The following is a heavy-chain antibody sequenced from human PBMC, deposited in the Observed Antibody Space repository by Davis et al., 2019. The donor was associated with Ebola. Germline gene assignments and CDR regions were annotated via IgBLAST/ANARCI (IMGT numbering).Heavy chain of an antibody. Sequence: PGGSLRLSCAASGFTFSSYWMHWVRQAPGKGLVWVSRINSDGSSTSYADSVKGRFTISRDNAKNSLYLQLNSLRAEDTALYYCARDFPYMVRGVIHTYYYYGMDVWGQGTTVTVSS. V-gene: IGHV3-74*01. CDR2: INSDGSST. D-gene: IGHD3-10*01. CDR3: ARDFPYMVRGVIHTYYYYGMDV. CDR1: GFTFSSYW. J-gene: IGHJ6*02.